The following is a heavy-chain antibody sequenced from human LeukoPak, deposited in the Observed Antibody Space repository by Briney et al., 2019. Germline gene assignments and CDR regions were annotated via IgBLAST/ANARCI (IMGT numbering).Heavy chain of an antibody. D-gene: IGHD3-10*01. Sequence: PGGALRLSCAASGFTFSGHWVYWVRQAPGKGLEWVSAISGSGGSTYYADSVKGRFTISRDNSKNTLYLQMNSLRAEDTAVYYCARGPRITLPKIDYWGQGPLVTVSS. CDR1: GFTFSGHW. CDR2: ISGSGGST. V-gene: IGHV3-23*01. J-gene: IGHJ4*02. CDR3: ARGPRITLPKIDY.